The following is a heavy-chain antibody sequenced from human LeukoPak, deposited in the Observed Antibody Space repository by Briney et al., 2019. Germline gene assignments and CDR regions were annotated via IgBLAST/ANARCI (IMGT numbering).Heavy chain of an antibody. D-gene: IGHD3-10*01. Sequence: ASVKVSFKASGYTFTGYYMHWVRQAPGQGLEWMGWINPNSGGTNYAQKFQGRVTMTRDTSISTAYMELSRLRSDDTAVYYCAREPRTYYGSGFVDYWGQGTLVTVSS. CDR2: INPNSGGT. V-gene: IGHV1-2*02. J-gene: IGHJ4*02. CDR3: AREPRTYYGSGFVDY. CDR1: GYTFTGYY.